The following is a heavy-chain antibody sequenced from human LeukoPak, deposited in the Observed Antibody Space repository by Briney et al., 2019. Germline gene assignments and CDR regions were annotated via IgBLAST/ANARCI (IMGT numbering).Heavy chain of an antibody. Sequence: GGSLRLSCAASGFTFSSYSMNWVRQAPGKGLEWVSSISSSSSSIYYAASVNGRFTISRDNAKNSLYLQMNSLRAEDTAVYYCARDRAGYSYGTYFDYWGQGTLVTVSS. CDR1: GFTFSSYS. J-gene: IGHJ4*02. CDR3: ARDRAGYSYGTYFDY. D-gene: IGHD5-18*01. V-gene: IGHV3-21*01. CDR2: ISSSSSSI.